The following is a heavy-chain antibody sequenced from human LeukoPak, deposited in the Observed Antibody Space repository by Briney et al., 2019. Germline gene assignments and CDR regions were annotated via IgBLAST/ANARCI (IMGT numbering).Heavy chain of an antibody. V-gene: IGHV3-48*02. CDR2: ISSSSSTI. CDR1: GFTFSSYS. J-gene: IGHJ3*02. D-gene: IGHD2-15*01. CDR3: ARDGPNCSGGSCYYDAFDI. Sequence: SGGSLRLSCAASGFTFSSYSMNWVRQAPGKGLEWVSYISSSSSTIYYADSVKGRFTISRDNAKNSLYLQMNSLRDEDTAVYYCARDGPNCSGGSCYYDAFDIWGQGTMVTVSS.